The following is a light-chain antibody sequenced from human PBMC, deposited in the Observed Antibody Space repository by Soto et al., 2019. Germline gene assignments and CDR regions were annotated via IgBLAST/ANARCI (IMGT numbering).Light chain of an antibody. CDR3: DSYTTSGTRV. V-gene: IGLV2-14*01. J-gene: IGLJ3*02. CDR2: EVT. CDR1: SSDVGAYDY. Sequence: QSVLTQPASVSGSPGQSITIYCTGTSSDVGAYDYVSWYQQYPGKAPKLMIYEVTNRPSGVSDRFSGSKSGNTASLTISGLQAEDEADYYCDSYTTSGTRVFGGGTKVTVL.